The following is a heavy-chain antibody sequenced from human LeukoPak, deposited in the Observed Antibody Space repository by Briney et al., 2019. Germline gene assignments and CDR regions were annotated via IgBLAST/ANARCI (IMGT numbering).Heavy chain of an antibody. Sequence: ASVKVSCKSSGYTFTSYDINWVRQATGQGLEWMGWMNPNSGNTGYAQKFQGRVTMTRNTSISTAYMELSSLRSEDTAVYYCARDLGYYGSGTFWGQGTLVTVSS. D-gene: IGHD3-10*01. V-gene: IGHV1-8*01. CDR2: MNPNSGNT. J-gene: IGHJ4*02. CDR3: ARDLGYYGSGTF. CDR1: GYTFTSYD.